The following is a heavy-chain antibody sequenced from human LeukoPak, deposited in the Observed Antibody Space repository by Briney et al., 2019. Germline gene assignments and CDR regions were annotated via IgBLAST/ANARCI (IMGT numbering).Heavy chain of an antibody. D-gene: IGHD2-2*01. Sequence: PGGSLRLSCAASGFTFRSYSMNWVRQAPGKGLEWVSSISSSSSYIYYADSVKGRFSISRDNVKNLVYLQLNSLRTEDTAVYYCSGRSGFSSIYWGQGTLVTVSS. J-gene: IGHJ4*02. CDR3: SGRSGFSSIY. CDR2: ISSSSSYI. CDR1: GFTFRSYS. V-gene: IGHV3-21*01.